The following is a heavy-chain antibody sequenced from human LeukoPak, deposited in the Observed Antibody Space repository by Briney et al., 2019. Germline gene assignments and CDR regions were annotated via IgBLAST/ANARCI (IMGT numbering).Heavy chain of an antibody. D-gene: IGHD3-22*01. CDR3: ARSGGVVVTFDY. CDR1: GFTFSSYA. V-gene: IGHV3-30*04. J-gene: IGHJ4*02. CDR2: ISYDGSNK. Sequence: PGGSLRLSCAASGFTFSSYAMHWVRQAPGKGLEWVAVISYDGSNKYYADSVKGRFTISRDNSKNTLYLQMNSLRAEDTAVYYCARSGGVVVTFDYWGQGTLVTVSS.